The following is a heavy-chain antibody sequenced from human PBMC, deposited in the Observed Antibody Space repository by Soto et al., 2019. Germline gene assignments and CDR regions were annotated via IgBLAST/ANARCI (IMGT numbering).Heavy chain of an antibody. CDR1: GFTFSSYG. Sequence: GGSLRLSCAASGFTFSSYGMPWVRQAPGKGLEWVAVIWYDGSNKYYADSVKGRFTISRDNSKNTLYLQMNSLRAKDTAVYYCARYNRAFGEFPPAYYHYVMDVWGQGTTVTVSS. CDR2: IWYDGSNK. J-gene: IGHJ6*02. V-gene: IGHV3-33*01. CDR3: ARYNRAFGEFPPAYYHYVMDV. D-gene: IGHD3-10*01.